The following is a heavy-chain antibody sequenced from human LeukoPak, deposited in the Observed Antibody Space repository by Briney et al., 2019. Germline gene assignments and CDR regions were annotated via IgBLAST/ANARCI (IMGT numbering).Heavy chain of an antibody. Sequence: SETLSLTCIVSGGSISSNSYYWGWIRQPPGKGLEWIGSIYYSGSTYYNPSLKSRVTISVDTSKNQFSLKLSSVTAADTAVYYCARGAGGELYDYWGQGTLVTVSS. V-gene: IGHV4-39*01. J-gene: IGHJ4*02. CDR3: ARGAGGELYDY. CDR1: GGSISSNSYY. CDR2: IYYSGST. D-gene: IGHD1-7*01.